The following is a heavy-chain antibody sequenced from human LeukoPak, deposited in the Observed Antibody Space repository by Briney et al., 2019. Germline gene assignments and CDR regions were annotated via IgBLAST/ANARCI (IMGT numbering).Heavy chain of an antibody. CDR3: ARDVLERRGRAFDI. Sequence: PSETLSLTCTVSGGSISSYYWSWIRQPAGQGLGWIGRIYPTGTTNYNPSLKSRLNMSVDTSKNHFSLKLTSVTAADTAVYYCARDVLERRGRAFDIWGQGTMVTVSS. D-gene: IGHD1-1*01. CDR2: IYPTGTT. J-gene: IGHJ3*02. CDR1: GGSISSYY. V-gene: IGHV4-4*07.